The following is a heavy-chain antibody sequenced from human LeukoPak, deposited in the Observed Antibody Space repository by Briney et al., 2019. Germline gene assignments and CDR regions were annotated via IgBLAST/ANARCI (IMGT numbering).Heavy chain of an antibody. J-gene: IGHJ6*03. CDR1: GYTFGGYY. Sequence: HWASVKVSCKASGYTFGGYYMHWVRQAPGQGLEWMGWINPNSGGTNYAQKFQGRVTMTRDTSISTAYMELSRLRSDDTAVYYCARRYRGSNYDMPVYYYYMDVWGKGTTVTVSS. CDR3: ARRYRGSNYDMPVYYYYMDV. D-gene: IGHD4-11*01. V-gene: IGHV1-2*02. CDR2: INPNSGGT.